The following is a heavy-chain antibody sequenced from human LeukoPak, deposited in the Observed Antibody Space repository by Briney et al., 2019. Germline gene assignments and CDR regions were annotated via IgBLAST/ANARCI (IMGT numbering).Heavy chain of an antibody. V-gene: IGHV3-20*01. CDR1: GFTFSSYA. D-gene: IGHD3-3*01. CDR3: ARWGSRGAITVFGVAKEYYFDY. CDR2: INWNGGIT. J-gene: IGHJ4*02. Sequence: GGSLRLSCAASGFTFSSYAMSWVRQAPGKGLEWVSGINWNGGITAYADSVKGRFTISRDNAKNSLYLQMNSLRAEDTAFYHCARWGSRGAITVFGVAKEYYFDYWGQGALVTVSS.